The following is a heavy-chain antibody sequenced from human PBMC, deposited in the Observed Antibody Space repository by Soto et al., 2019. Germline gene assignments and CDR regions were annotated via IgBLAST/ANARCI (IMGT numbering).Heavy chain of an antibody. CDR2: IGTAGDT. Sequence: GGSLRLSCAASGFTFSSYDMHWVRQATGKGLEWVSAIGTAGDTYYPGSLKGRFTISRENAKNSLYLQMNSLRAEDTAVYYCSLELVQQLIFSNYYYGMDVWGQGTTVTVSS. D-gene: IGHD6-6*01. CDR1: GFTFSSYD. V-gene: IGHV3-13*01. CDR3: SLELVQQLIFSNYYYGMDV. J-gene: IGHJ6*02.